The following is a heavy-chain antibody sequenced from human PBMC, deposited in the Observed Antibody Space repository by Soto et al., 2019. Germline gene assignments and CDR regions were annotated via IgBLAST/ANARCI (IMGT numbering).Heavy chain of an antibody. Sequence: EVQLVESGGGLVQPGGSLRLSCATSGFTFSRNNMNWVRQAPGKGLEWVSHISSSSSTIYYADSVKGRFTISRDNAKNSLYLQMNSLRAEDTAVYYCARESAIYGELVLEFDLWGRGTLVTVSS. CDR3: ARESAIYGELVLEFDL. J-gene: IGHJ2*01. CDR2: ISSSSSTI. CDR1: GFTFSRNN. D-gene: IGHD1-7*01. V-gene: IGHV3-48*01.